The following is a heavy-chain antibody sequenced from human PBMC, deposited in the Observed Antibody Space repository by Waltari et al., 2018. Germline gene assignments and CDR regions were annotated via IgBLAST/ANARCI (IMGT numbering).Heavy chain of an antibody. D-gene: IGHD3-22*01. CDR2: ISSRSSDI. Sequence: EVQLVESGGGLVKPGGSLRLSCAASGFTFSSYSMNWVRQAPGKGLEWVSSISSRSSDIYYADSVKGRFTSSRDNAKNSLYLQMNSRRAEDTAVYYCARARYDSSGYSPWGQGTLVTVSS. J-gene: IGHJ5*02. V-gene: IGHV3-21*01. CDR1: GFTFSSYS. CDR3: ARARYDSSGYSP.